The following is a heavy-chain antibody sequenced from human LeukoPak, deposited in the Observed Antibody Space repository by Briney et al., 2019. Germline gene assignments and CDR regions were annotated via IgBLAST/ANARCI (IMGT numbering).Heavy chain of an antibody. J-gene: IGHJ4*02. D-gene: IGHD2-15*01. V-gene: IGHV3-23*01. CDR3: AARYTYCSGGSCYFDYFDY. Sequence: GGSLRLSCAASGFTFGSYAMSWVRQAPGKGLEWVSAISGSGGSTYYADSVKGRFTISRDNSKNTLYLQMNSLRAEDTAVYYRAARYTYCSGGSCYFDYFDYWGQGTLVTVSS. CDR2: ISGSGGST. CDR1: GFTFGSYA.